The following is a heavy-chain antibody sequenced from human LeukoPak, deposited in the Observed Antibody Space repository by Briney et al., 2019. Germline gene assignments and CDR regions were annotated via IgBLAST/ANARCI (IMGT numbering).Heavy chain of an antibody. CDR3: AKDRRAGIAVAGTIDY. CDR1: GFTFSSYG. CDR2: ISYDGSNK. Sequence: GGSLRLSCAASGFTFSSYGMHWVRQAPGKGLEWVAVISYDGSNKYYADSVKGRFTISRDNSKNTLYLQMNSLRAEDTALYYCAKDRRAGIAVAGTIDYWGQGTLVTVSS. D-gene: IGHD6-19*01. J-gene: IGHJ4*02. V-gene: IGHV3-30*18.